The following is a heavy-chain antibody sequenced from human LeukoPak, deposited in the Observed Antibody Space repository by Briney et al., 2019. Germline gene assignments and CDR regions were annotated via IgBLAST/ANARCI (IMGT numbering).Heavy chain of an antibody. CDR2: ISYSGST. CDR3: ARLRDYYYYCMDV. V-gene: IGHV4-39*01. CDR1: GGSISSSSYY. J-gene: IGHJ6*03. Sequence: PSETLSLTCTVSGGSISSSSYYWGWIRQSPGKGLEWIGSISYSGSTYYNPSLKSRVIVSVDTSKKQFSLKLSSVTAADTAVYYCARLRDYYYYCMDVWGKGTPVTASS.